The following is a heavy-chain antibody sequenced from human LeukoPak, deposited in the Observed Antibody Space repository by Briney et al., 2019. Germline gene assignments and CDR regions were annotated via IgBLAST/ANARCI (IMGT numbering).Heavy chain of an antibody. V-gene: IGHV3-23*01. CDR1: GFTFDNYA. CDR2: ISGGGAKR. J-gene: IGHJ3*02. CDR3: AKCSAGYYNDAFDI. D-gene: IGHD3-10*02. Sequence: GGSLRLSCAASGFTFDNYAMNWVRQAPGKGLEWVSYISGGGAKRHYSDSVKGRFTIFRDNPKNTLYLQIHNLRAEATAMYYCAKCSAGYYNDAFDIWGRGTMVTVSS.